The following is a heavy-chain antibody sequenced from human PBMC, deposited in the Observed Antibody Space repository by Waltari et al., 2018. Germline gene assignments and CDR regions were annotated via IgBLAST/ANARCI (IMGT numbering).Heavy chain of an antibody. Sequence: QVQLVQSGAEVKKPGASVKVSCKVSGYTLTELSMHWVRQAPGKGLEWMGGFDPEDGETIYGRKCQGQVTMTKGTSTGTAFMGLSSLRSEGTAVYYCAPKAEFWSGYYYWGQGTLVTVSS. D-gene: IGHD3-3*01. CDR2: FDPEDGET. CDR1: GYTLTELS. V-gene: IGHV1-24*01. CDR3: APKAEFWSGYYY. J-gene: IGHJ4*02.